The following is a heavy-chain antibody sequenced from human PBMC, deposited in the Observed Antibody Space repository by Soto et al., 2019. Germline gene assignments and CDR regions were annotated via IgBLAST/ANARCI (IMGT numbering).Heavy chain of an antibody. CDR3: AKDNGVVVAVYYFDY. V-gene: IGHV3-23*01. J-gene: IGHJ4*02. Sequence: GGSLRLSCAASGFTFSSYAMSWVRQAPGKGLEWVSAISGSGGNTYYADSVKGRFTISRDNSKNTLYLQMNSLRAEDTAVYYCAKDNGVVVAVYYFDYWGQGTLVTVSS. CDR1: GFTFSSYA. D-gene: IGHD2-15*01. CDR2: ISGSGGNT.